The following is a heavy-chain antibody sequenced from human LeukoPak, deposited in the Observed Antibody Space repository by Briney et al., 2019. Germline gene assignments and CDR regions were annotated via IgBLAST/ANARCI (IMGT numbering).Heavy chain of an antibody. CDR3: ARGSSSGWSRYNWFDP. D-gene: IGHD6-19*01. V-gene: IGHV4-34*01. CDR2: INHSGST. J-gene: IGHJ5*02. CDR1: GGSFSGYY. Sequence: PSETLSLTCAVYGGSFSGYYWSWIRQPPGKGLEWIGEINHSGSTNYNPSLKSRVTISVDTSKNQFSLKLSSVTAADMAVYYCARGSSSGWSRYNWFDPWGQGTLVTVSS.